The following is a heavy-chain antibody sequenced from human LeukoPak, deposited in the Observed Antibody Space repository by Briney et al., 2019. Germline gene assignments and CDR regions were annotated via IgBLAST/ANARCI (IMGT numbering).Heavy chain of an antibody. CDR2: IYYSGST. J-gene: IGHJ4*02. Sequence: SETLSLTYTVSGGSISSYYWSWIRQPPGKGLEWIGYIYYSGSTNYNPSLKSRVTISVDTSKNQFSLKLGSVTAADTAVYYCARANYYDSSGYYYWGQGTLVTVSS. CDR3: ARANYYDSSGYYY. V-gene: IGHV4-59*01. D-gene: IGHD3-22*01. CDR1: GGSISSYY.